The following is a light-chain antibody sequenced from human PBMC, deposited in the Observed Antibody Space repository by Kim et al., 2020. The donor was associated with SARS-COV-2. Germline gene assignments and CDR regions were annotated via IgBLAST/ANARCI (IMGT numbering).Light chain of an antibody. CDR1: SSDVGGYNF. CDR2: DVN. Sequence: QSALTQPPSASGSPGQSVTISCTGTSSDVGGYNFVSWHQQHPGKAPKLIIYDVNKRPSGVPNRFSGSKSGNTASLTVSGLQAEDEADYYCSSYAGTSSINVFGTGTKVTVL. J-gene: IGLJ1*01. CDR3: SSYAGTSSINV. V-gene: IGLV2-8*01.